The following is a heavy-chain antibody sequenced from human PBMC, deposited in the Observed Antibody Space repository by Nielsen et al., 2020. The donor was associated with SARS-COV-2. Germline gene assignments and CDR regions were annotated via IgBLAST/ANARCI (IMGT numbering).Heavy chain of an antibody. CDR2: IIPIFGTA. J-gene: IGHJ6*02. CDR3: ATDHCSGGSCYSYYYGMDV. CDR1: RGTFSSYA. V-gene: IGHV1-69*06. D-gene: IGHD2-15*01. Sequence: SVKVSCKASRGTFSSYAISWVRQAPGQGLEWMGGIIPIFGTANYAQKFQGRVTITADKSTSTAYMELSSLRSEDTAVYYCATDHCSGGSCYSYYYGMDVWGQGTTVTVSS.